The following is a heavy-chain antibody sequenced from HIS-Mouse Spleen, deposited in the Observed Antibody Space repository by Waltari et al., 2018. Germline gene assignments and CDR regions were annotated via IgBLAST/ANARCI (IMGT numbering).Heavy chain of an antibody. J-gene: IGHJ2*01. V-gene: IGHV4-4*07. CDR2: IYTSGST. D-gene: IGHD2-21*02. CDR3: ARDLLLAYCGGDCYSYFDL. CDR1: GGSISSYY. Sequence: QVQLQESGPGLVKPSETLSLTCTVSGGSISSYYWSWIRQPAGKGLEWIGRIYTSGSTNYNPTLKSRVTMSVDTAKNQFSLKLSSVTAADTAVYYCARDLLLAYCGGDCYSYFDLWGRGTLVTVSS.